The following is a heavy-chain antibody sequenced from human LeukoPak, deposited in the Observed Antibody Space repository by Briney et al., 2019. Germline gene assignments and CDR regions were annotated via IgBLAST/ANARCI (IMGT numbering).Heavy chain of an antibody. CDR3: ARDLQWLRSFDY. J-gene: IGHJ4*02. D-gene: IGHD5-12*01. CDR1: GYSISSGYY. V-gene: IGHV4-38-2*02. CDR2: IYHSGST. Sequence: SETLSLTCTVSGYSISSGYYWGWIRQPPGQGLEWIGSIYHSGSTYYNPSLKSRVTISVDTSKNQFSLKLSSVTAADTAVYYCARDLQWLRSFDYWGQGTLVTVSS.